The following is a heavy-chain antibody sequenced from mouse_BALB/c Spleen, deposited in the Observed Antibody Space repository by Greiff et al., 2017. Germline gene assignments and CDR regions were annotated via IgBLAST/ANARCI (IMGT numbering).Heavy chain of an antibody. J-gene: IGHJ3*01. CDR3: ARGSSTAWFAY. CDR2: ISDGGSYT. Sequence: EVKVVESGGGLVKPGGSLKLSCAASGFTFSDYYMYWVRQTPEKRLEWVATISDGGSYTYYPDSVKGRFTISRDNAKNNLYLQMSSLKSEDTAMYYCARGSSTAWFAYWGQGTLVTVSA. D-gene: IGHD1-1*01. CDR1: GFTFSDYY. V-gene: IGHV5-4*02.